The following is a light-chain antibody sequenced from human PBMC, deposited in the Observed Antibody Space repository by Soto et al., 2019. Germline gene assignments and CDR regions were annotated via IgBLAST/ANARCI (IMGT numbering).Light chain of an antibody. CDR3: ISYTSSSNYV. CDR1: SSTIGSYNY. J-gene: IGLJ1*01. CDR2: DVS. Sequence: QSALTQPASVSGSPGQSIAISCTGTSSTIGSYNYVSWYQQHPGKAPKLLIYDVSNRPSGVSDRFSGSKSGNTASLTISGLQAEDEADYYCISYTSSSNYVFGTGTKLTVL. V-gene: IGLV2-14*01.